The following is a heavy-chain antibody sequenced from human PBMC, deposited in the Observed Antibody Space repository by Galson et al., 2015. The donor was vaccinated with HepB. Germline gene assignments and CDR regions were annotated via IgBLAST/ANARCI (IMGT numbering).Heavy chain of an antibody. CDR3: ARESGLRVYYDFWSGYYSSFDY. D-gene: IGHD3-3*01. CDR2: ISSSSSYI. Sequence: SLRLSCAASGFTFSSYSMNWVRQAPGKGLEWVSSISSSSSYIYYADSVKGRFTISRDNAKNSLYLQMNSLRAEDTAVYYCARESGLRVYYDFWSGYYSSFDYWGQGTLVTVSS. CDR1: GFTFSSYS. J-gene: IGHJ4*02. V-gene: IGHV3-21*01.